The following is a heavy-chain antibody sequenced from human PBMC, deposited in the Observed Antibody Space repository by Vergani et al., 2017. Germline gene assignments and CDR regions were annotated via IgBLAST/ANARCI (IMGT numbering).Heavy chain of an antibody. CDR3: AGGGVVDYGSGSMGDY. J-gene: IGHJ4*02. CDR2: IKQDGSEK. V-gene: IGHV3-7*01. Sequence: EVQLVESGGGLVQPGGSLRLSCAASGFTFSSYWMSWVRQAPGKGLEWVANIKQDGSEKYYVDSVKGRFTISRDNAKNSLYLQMNSLRAEDTAVYYCAGGGVVDYGSGSMGDYWGQGTLVTVSS. D-gene: IGHD3-10*01. CDR1: GFTFSSYW.